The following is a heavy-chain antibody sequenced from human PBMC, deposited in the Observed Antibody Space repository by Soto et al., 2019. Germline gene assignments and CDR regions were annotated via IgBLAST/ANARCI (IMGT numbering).Heavy chain of an antibody. CDR3: ARWGTTGGLDV. D-gene: IGHD3-16*01. J-gene: IGHJ1*01. CDR1: GFTFRSYV. CDR2: TSYDGSDK. Sequence: QVQLVESGGSVVQPGTSLRVSCVGSGFTFRSYVIHWVRQAPGKGLEWVALTSYDGSDKYYGDSVRGRFTISRDNSRNKVDLQMDSLRLEDTALYYCARWGTTGGLDVWGQGTLVSVSS. V-gene: IGHV3-33*05.